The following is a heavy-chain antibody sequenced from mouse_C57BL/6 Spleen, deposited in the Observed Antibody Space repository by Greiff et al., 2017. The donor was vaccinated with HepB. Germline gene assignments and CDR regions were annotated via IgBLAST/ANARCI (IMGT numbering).Heavy chain of an antibody. Sequence: VQLQQSGTELVKPGASVKLSCKASGYTFTSYWMHWVKQRPGQGLEWIGNINPSNGGTNYNEKFKSKATLTVDKSSSTAYMQLSSLTSEDSAVYYCARRRVTTVVATRDYAMDYWGQGTSVTVSS. CDR2: INPSNGGT. V-gene: IGHV1-53*01. CDR3: ARRRVTTVVATRDYAMDY. J-gene: IGHJ4*01. CDR1: GYTFTSYW. D-gene: IGHD1-1*01.